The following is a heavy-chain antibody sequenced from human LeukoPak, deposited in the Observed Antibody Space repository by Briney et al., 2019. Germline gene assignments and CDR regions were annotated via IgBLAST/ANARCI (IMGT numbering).Heavy chain of an antibody. D-gene: IGHD4-17*01. J-gene: IGHJ4*02. CDR3: ASPVTTVLNY. V-gene: IGHV4-31*03. Sequence: PSETLSLTCTVSGGSISSGGYCWSWIRQHPGKGLEWIGYIYYSGSTYYNPSLKSRVTISVDTSKNQFSLKLSSVTAEDTAVYYCASPVTTVLNYWGQGTLVTVSS. CDR1: GGSISSGGYC. CDR2: IYYSGST.